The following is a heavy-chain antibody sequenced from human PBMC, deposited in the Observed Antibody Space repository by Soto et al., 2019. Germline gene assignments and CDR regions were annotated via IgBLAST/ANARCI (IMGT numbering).Heavy chain of an antibody. D-gene: IGHD1-7*01. CDR1: GFSLRTNGVG. CDR2: VYWNDDK. J-gene: IGHJ4*02. V-gene: IGHV2-5*01. CDR3: ARRPAQGENYRLFDN. Sequence: VSGPTLVNPTQTLTLTCTFSGFSLRTNGVGVGWIRQPPGKALEWLALVYWNDDKRYSPSLKSRLTITKDTSNNQVVLTMTNVDPVDTATYYRARRPAQGENYRLFDNWGQGTLVTVSS.